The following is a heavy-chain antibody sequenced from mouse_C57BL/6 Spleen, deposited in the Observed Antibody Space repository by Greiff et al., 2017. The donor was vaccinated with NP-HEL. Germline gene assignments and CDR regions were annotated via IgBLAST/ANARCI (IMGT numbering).Heavy chain of an antibody. D-gene: IGHD2-5*01. CDR2: INYDGSST. J-gene: IGHJ4*01. CDR1: GFTFSDYY. V-gene: IGHV5-16*01. CDR3: ARVHYSNPFMDY. Sequence: EVKLVESEGGLVQPGSSMKLSCTASGFTFSDYYMAWVRQVPEKGLEWVANINYDGSSTYYLDSLKSRFIISRDNAKNILYLQMSSLKSEDTATYYCARVHYSNPFMDYWGQGTSVTVSS.